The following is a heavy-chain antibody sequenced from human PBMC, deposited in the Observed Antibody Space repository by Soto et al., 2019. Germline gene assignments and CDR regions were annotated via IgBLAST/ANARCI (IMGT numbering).Heavy chain of an antibody. CDR3: VKSDLGPAAIYYFDY. Sequence: SETLSLTCTVSGGSISSSSYYWGWIRQPPGKGLEWIGSIYYSGSTYYNPSLKSRVTISVDTSKNQFSLKLSSVTAADTAVYYCVKSDLGPAAIYYFDYWGQGTLVTVSS. V-gene: IGHV4-39*01. CDR1: GGSISSSSYY. J-gene: IGHJ4*02. D-gene: IGHD2-2*01. CDR2: IYYSGST.